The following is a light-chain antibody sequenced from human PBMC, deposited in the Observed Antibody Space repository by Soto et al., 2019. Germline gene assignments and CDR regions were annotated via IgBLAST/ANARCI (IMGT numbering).Light chain of an antibody. CDR2: DVS. CDR1: SSDVGGSKY. J-gene: IGLJ1*01. Sequence: QSALTQPASVSGSPGQSITISCTGTSSDVGGSKYVSWYQQHPGQAPKLMIYDVSNRPSGISDRFSGTKSGYTASLTISGHQTADDADYYCSSYCGSSSALSGFGTGTKLTVL. CDR3: SSYCGSSSALSG. V-gene: IGLV2-14*03.